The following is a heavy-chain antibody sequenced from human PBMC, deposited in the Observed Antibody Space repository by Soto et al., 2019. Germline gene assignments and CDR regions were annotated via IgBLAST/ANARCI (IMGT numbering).Heavy chain of an antibody. Sequence: SETLSLTCTVSGGSISSGDYYWSWIRQPPGKGLDLIGYIFYSGSTYYNPSLKSRVTILVDTSKNQFSLKLSFVIAADTAVYYCARGQGGGFDYWGQGTLVTVSS. CDR3: ARGQGGGFDY. CDR2: IFYSGST. V-gene: IGHV4-30-4*01. D-gene: IGHD3-16*01. CDR1: GGSISSGDYY. J-gene: IGHJ4*02.